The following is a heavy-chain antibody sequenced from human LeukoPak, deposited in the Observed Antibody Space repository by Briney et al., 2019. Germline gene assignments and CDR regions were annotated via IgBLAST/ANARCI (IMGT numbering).Heavy chain of an antibody. CDR3: ATALYSGYDSNFDY. CDR1: GFTFSSYG. Sequence: PGGSLRLSCAASGFTFSSYGMSWVRQAPGKGLEWVSAISGSGGSTYYADSVKGRFTISRDNSKNTLYLQMNSLRAEDTAVYYCATALYSGYDSNFDYWGQGTLVTVSS. CDR2: ISGSGGST. D-gene: IGHD5-12*01. V-gene: IGHV3-23*01. J-gene: IGHJ4*02.